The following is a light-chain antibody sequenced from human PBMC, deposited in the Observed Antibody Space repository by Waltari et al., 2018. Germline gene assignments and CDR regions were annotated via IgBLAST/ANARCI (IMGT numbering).Light chain of an antibody. CDR2: KAS. CDR3: QQYNTFSS. V-gene: IGKV1-5*03. Sequence: DIQMTQSPSTVSASVGDRVTIPCRASQTVGDWLAWYQQKPGKAPKLLIYKASTLQNGVPSRFSGSGSGSEFTLTISSLQPDDVAIYYCQQYNTFSSFGQGTRLVL. J-gene: IGKJ2*01. CDR1: QTVGDW.